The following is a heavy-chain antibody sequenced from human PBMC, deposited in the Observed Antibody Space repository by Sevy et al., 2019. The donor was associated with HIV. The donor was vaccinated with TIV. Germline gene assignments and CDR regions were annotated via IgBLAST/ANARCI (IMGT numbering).Heavy chain of an antibody. CDR3: ARSAAGHEYYYGLDV. Sequence: SETLSLTCSVSGGSIVSSSNYWNWIRQPPGKGLEWIGSIYYNGHTYCNPSLKSRLTISIDTSKNQFYLTLSSVTAADTSIYYCARSAAGHEYYYGLDVWGQGATVTVSS. CDR1: GGSIVSSSNY. CDR2: IYYNGHT. D-gene: IGHD6-13*01. V-gene: IGHV4-39*01. J-gene: IGHJ6*02.